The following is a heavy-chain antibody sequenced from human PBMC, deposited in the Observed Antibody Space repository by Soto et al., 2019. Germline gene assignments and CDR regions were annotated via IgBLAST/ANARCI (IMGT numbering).Heavy chain of an antibody. D-gene: IGHD6-19*01. Sequence: SETLSLTCTVSGGSISSSSYYWGWMRQPPGKGLEWIGYIYYSGSTNFNPSLKSRVTTSVDASTNLFFLNLISVTTSDTAVYYCARETRSSGYFEHWGQGTLVTVSS. CDR3: ARETRSSGYFEH. V-gene: IGHV4-61*05. CDR1: GGSISSSSYY. J-gene: IGHJ1*01. CDR2: IYYSGST.